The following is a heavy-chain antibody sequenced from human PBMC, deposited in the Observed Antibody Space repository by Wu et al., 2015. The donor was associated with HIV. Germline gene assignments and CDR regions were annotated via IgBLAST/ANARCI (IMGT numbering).Heavy chain of an antibody. J-gene: IGHJ4*02. CDR3: ARGGYCSGGSCSTVLDY. Sequence: QVHLLQSGAEVKKSGSSVRVSCKASGATFSNYALSWVRQAPGQGLEWMGRLIPMYGAADYAQKFQGRVTITADVSTNTAYMVVNSLTSDDTAVYYCARGGYCSGGSCSTVLDYWGQGTLVTVSS. CDR2: LIPMYGAA. CDR1: GATFSNYA. V-gene: IGHV1-69*13. D-gene: IGHD2-15*01.